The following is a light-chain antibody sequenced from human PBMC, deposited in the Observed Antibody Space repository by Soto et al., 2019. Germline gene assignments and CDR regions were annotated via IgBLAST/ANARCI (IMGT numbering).Light chain of an antibody. V-gene: IGLV3-21*02. CDR1: NIGAKT. CDR3: HVWDSSGDHLYV. Sequence: SYELTQPPSVSVAPGQTARVTCGGHNIGAKTVHWYQQKPGQAPVVVIYDDSDRPSGIPERFSGSNSGNTATLTISRVEDGDEEESYCHVWDSSGDHLYVFGTGTKSP. CDR2: DDS. J-gene: IGLJ1*01.